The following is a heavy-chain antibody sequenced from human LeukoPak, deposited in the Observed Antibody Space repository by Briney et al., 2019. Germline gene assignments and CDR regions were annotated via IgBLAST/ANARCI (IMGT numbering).Heavy chain of an antibody. Sequence: GGSLRLSCAASGFTFSSYGMHWVRQAPGKGLEWVAFIRYDGSNKYYADSVKGRFTISRDNSKNTLYLQMNSPRAEDTAVYYCAKGRRFGELSLSYWGQGTLVTVSS. D-gene: IGHD3-10*01. J-gene: IGHJ4*02. CDR2: IRYDGSNK. CDR3: AKGRRFGELSLSY. V-gene: IGHV3-30*02. CDR1: GFTFSSYG.